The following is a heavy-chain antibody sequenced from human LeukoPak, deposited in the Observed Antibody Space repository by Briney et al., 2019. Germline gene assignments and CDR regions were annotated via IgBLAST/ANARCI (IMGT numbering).Heavy chain of an antibody. Sequence: SETLSLTCTVSGGSISSSSYYWGWIRQPPGKGLEWIGSIYYSGSTYYNPSLKSRVTISVDTSKNQFSLKLSSVTAADTAVYYCAREVSDSSSWYLQDLYYFYYYMDVWGKGTTVTVSS. J-gene: IGHJ6*03. CDR2: IYYSGST. V-gene: IGHV4-39*07. D-gene: IGHD6-13*01. CDR1: GGSISSSSYY. CDR3: AREVSDSSSWYLQDLYYFYYYMDV.